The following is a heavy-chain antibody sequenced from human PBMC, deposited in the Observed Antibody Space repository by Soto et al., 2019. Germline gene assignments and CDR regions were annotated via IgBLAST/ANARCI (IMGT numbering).Heavy chain of an antibody. Sequence: QVQLVESGGGVVQPGRSLRLSCAASGFTFSSYGMHWVRQAPGKGLEWVAVIWYDGSNKYYADSVKGRFTISRDNSKNTLYLQMNSLRAEDTAVYYCARGITMVRGVITVTYYSYGMDVWGQGTTVTVSS. D-gene: IGHD3-10*01. CDR1: GFTFSSYG. CDR2: IWYDGSNK. CDR3: ARGITMVRGVITVTYYSYGMDV. J-gene: IGHJ6*02. V-gene: IGHV3-33*01.